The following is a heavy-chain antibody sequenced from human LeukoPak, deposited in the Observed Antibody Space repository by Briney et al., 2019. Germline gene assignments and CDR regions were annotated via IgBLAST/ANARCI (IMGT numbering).Heavy chain of an antibody. CDR3: ARGGYCTNGVRYAFDY. D-gene: IGHD2-8*01. Sequence: SVTLSCKASGYTFTGYYMHWVRQAPGQGLEWMGWINPNSGGTNYAQKFQGRVTMTRDTSISTAYMELSRLRSDDTAVYYCARGGYCTNGVRYAFDYWGQGTTVTVSS. CDR2: INPNSGGT. V-gene: IGHV1-2*02. J-gene: IGHJ4*02. CDR1: GYTFTGYY.